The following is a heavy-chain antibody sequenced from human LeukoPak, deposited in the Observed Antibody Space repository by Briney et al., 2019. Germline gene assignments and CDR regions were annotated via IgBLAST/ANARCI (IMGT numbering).Heavy chain of an antibody. CDR1: GFTFSGYA. CDR2: IFSSDSTI. Sequence: GGSLRLSCEASGFTFSGYAMNWVRQAPGKGLEWVSHIFSSDSTIGYADSVKGRFTVSRDNAKNSLYLQMNNLRDDDTAVYYCARDLNWAFDYWGQGTLVTVSS. V-gene: IGHV3-48*02. CDR3: ARDLNWAFDY. J-gene: IGHJ4*02. D-gene: IGHD1-1*01.